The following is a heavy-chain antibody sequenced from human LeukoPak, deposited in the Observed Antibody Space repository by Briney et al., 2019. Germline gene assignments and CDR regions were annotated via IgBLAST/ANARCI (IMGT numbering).Heavy chain of an antibody. CDR2: ISTSSNTI. Sequence: GGSLRLSCAASGFTSSTYSMNWVRQAPGKGLEWVSYISTSSNTIHYADSVKGRFTISRDNAKNSLYLQMSSLRDEDTAVYYCARDRGTSGYLPWGQGTLVTVSS. CDR1: GFTSSTYS. V-gene: IGHV3-48*02. CDR3: ARDRGTSGYLP. J-gene: IGHJ5*02. D-gene: IGHD3-22*01.